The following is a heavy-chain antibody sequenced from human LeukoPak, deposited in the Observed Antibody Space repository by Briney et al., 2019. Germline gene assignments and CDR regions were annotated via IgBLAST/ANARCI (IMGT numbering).Heavy chain of an antibody. V-gene: IGHV3-30*18. Sequence: QAGGSLRLSCAASGFTFSSYGMHWVRQAPGKGLEWVAVISYDGSNKYYADSVKGRFTISRDNSKNTLYLQMNSLRAEDTAVYYCAKVPSVVTMVRGDNFDYWGQGTLVTVSS. J-gene: IGHJ4*02. CDR2: ISYDGSNK. D-gene: IGHD3-10*01. CDR1: GFTFSSYG. CDR3: AKVPSVVTMVRGDNFDY.